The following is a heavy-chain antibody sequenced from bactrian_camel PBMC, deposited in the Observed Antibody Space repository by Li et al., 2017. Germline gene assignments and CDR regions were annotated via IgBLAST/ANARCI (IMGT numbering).Heavy chain of an antibody. CDR2: IDSDGRT. V-gene: IGHV3S42*01. D-gene: IGHD3*01. J-gene: IGHJ4*01. Sequence: DVQLVESGGGSVQAGESLRLSCVVSGYRYSTYCMGWFRQVPGNERKPLASIDSDGRTSVADSVKGRFTISQDGAKNTLYLHMNNLKPEDTAMYHCAASGGQLGRWCYEFPVNWVSWLYNWGQGTQVTVS. CDR3: AASGGQLGRWCYEFPVNWVSWLYN. CDR1: GYRYSTYC.